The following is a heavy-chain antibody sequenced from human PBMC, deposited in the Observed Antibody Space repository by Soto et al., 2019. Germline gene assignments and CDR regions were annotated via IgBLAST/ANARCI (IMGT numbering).Heavy chain of an antibody. J-gene: IGHJ6*02. D-gene: IGHD5-18*01. CDR2: INAGNGNT. V-gene: IGHV1-3*01. CDR3: ARVGSGKNTAMDLYYYYYGMDV. CDR1: GYTFTSYA. Sequence: ASVKVSCKASGYTFTSYAMHWVRQAPGQRLEWMGWINAGNGNTKYSQKFQGRVTITRDTSASTAYMELSSLRSEDTAVYYCARVGSGKNTAMDLYYYYYGMDVWGQGTTVTVSS.